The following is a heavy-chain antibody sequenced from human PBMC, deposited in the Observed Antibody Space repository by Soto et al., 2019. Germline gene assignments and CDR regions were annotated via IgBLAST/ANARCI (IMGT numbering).Heavy chain of an antibody. CDR1: GFTFDSYW. Sequence: EVRLEESGGGLVQPGGSLRLSCAASGFTFDSYWMYWVRQAPGKGLVWVSRVNSDGSITTYADSVKGRFTISRDNAKNTLSLQMHSLRVEDTAVYYCATSKGAVVISPYFFDYWGQGALVTVSS. V-gene: IGHV3-74*01. J-gene: IGHJ4*02. CDR3: ATSKGAVVISPYFFDY. CDR2: VNSDGSIT. D-gene: IGHD3-22*01.